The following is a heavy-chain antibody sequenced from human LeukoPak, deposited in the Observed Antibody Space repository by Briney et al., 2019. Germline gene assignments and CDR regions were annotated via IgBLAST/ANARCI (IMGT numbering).Heavy chain of an antibody. D-gene: IGHD3-22*01. CDR3: ARCRTMIVSPVYYYYYMDV. V-gene: IGHV3-7*01. Sequence: PGGSLRLSCAASGFTFSSYWMSWVRQAPGKGLEWVANIKQDGSEKYYVDSVKGRFTISRDNAKNSLYLQMNSLGAEDTAVYYCARCRTMIVSPVYYYYYMDVWGKGTTVTVSS. J-gene: IGHJ6*03. CDR1: GFTFSSYW. CDR2: IKQDGSEK.